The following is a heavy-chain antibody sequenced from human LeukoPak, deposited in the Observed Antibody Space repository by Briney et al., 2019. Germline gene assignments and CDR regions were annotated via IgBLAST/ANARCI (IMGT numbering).Heavy chain of an antibody. CDR1: GFTFSTYA. CDR3: ARVASAGTYDYYYMDV. V-gene: IGHV3-30*04. D-gene: IGHD6-19*01. J-gene: IGHJ6*03. Sequence: GGSLRLSCAASGFTFSTYAMHWVRQARGKGLEWVAVISYDGSNKYYADSVKGRFTISRDNSKNTLYLQMNSLRPEDTAVYYCARVASAGTYDYYYMDVWGKGTTVTVSS. CDR2: ISYDGSNK.